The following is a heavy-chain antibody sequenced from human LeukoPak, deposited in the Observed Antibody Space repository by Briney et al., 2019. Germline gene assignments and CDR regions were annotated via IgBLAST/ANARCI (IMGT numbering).Heavy chain of an antibody. V-gene: IGHV4-39*07. CDR2: IYYSGST. CDR3: ARLGYSYGSDY. CDR1: GGSISSSSYY. Sequence: SETLSLTCTVSGGSISSSSYYWGWIRQPPGKGLEWIGSIYYSGSTYYNPSLKSRVTISVDTSKNQFSLKLSSVTAADTAVYYCARLGYSYGSDYWGQGTLVTVSS. D-gene: IGHD5-18*01. J-gene: IGHJ4*02.